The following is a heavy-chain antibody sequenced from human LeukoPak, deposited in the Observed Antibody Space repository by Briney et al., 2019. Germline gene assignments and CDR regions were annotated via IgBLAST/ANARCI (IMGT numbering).Heavy chain of an antibody. CDR3: VREAWTGIGRDYFDY. D-gene: IGHD1-14*01. Sequence: GGSLRLSCAASGFTFSSYAMSWVRQAPGKGLEWVSGISGSGTSTYYADSVKGRFTISRDNSKNTLYPQMNSLRAEDTAVYYCVREAWTGIGRDYFDYWGQGSLVTVSS. V-gene: IGHV3-23*01. CDR2: ISGSGTST. J-gene: IGHJ4*02. CDR1: GFTFSSYA.